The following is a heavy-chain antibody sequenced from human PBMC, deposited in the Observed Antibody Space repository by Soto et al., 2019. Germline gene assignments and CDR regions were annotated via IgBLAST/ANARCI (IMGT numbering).Heavy chain of an antibody. CDR3: AKGGGYSYGYEVFYFDY. CDR2: ISGSGSST. Sequence: GGSLRLSCAASEFTFGSYGMSWVRQAPGKGLEWVSGISGSGSSTYYADSVKGRFTISRDNSKNTLYLQMNSLRVEDTAIYYCAKGGGYSYGYEVFYFDYWGQGALVTVSS. V-gene: IGHV3-23*01. CDR1: EFTFGSYG. J-gene: IGHJ4*02. D-gene: IGHD5-18*01.